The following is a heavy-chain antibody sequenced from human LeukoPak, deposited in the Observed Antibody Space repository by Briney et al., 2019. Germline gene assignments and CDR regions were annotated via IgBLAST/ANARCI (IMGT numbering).Heavy chain of an antibody. CDR1: GFTFSNYP. J-gene: IGHJ4*02. CDR3: ARVEGYYYDSSGYSRSHY. CDR2: ISYDGKVK. D-gene: IGHD3-22*01. Sequence: GRSLRLSYAASGFTFSNYPMHWVRQAPGKGLEWVAVISYDGKVKHYADSVKGRFTISRDNAKNSLYLQMNSLRAEDTAVYYCARVEGYYYDSSGYSRSHYWGQGTLVTVSS. V-gene: IGHV3-30*04.